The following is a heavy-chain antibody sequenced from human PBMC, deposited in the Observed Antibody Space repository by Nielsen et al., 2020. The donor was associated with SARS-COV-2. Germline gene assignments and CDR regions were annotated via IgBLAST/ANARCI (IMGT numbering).Heavy chain of an antibody. J-gene: IGHJ5*02. CDR1: GYTFTSYD. CDR3: AGITYYDFWSGYEVDP. D-gene: IGHD3-3*01. V-gene: IGHV1-8*01. Sequence: ASVKVSCKASGYTFTSYDINWVRQATGQGLEWMGWMNPNSGNTGYAQKFQGRVTMTRNTSISTAYMELSSLRSEDTAVYYCAGITYYDFWSGYEVDPWGQGTLVTVSS. CDR2: MNPNSGNT.